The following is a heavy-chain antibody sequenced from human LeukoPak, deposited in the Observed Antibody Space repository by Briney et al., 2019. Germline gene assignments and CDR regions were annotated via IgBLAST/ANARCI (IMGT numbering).Heavy chain of an antibody. CDR3: ARAKNPYSSSWSEIDY. Sequence: GASVKVSCKASGYTFTSYAMHWVRQAPGQRLEWMGWINAVNGNTKYSQKFQGRVTITRDTSASTAYMELSTLRSEDTAVYYCARAKNPYSSSWSEIDYWGQGTLVTVSS. CDR2: INAVNGNT. J-gene: IGHJ4*02. V-gene: IGHV1-3*01. CDR1: GYTFTSYA. D-gene: IGHD6-13*01.